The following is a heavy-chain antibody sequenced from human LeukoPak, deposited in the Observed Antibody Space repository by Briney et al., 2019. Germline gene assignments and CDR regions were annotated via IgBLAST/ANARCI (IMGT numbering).Heavy chain of an antibody. D-gene: IGHD3-22*01. J-gene: IGHJ4*02. V-gene: IGHV1-69*04. CDR1: GGTSNSHA. CDR3: ATTNDGGGYQWGDFFDF. CDR2: VIPNLGTT. Sequence: SSVKVSCKASGGTSNSHAISWVRQAPGQGLEWMGRVIPNLGTTNRAQNFQDRVTLTADKSTNTAYMELTSLTSDDTAVYYCATTNDGGGYQWGDFFDFWGQGTLVTVSS.